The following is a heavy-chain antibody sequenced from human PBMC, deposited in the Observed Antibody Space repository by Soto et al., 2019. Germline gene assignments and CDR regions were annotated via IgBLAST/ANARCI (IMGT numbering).Heavy chain of an antibody. CDR2: IWYDGSKK. CDR3: ARDASYYSLWSGYYPSRNGMDV. V-gene: IGHV3-33*01. D-gene: IGHD3-3*01. Sequence: QVQVVESGGGVVQPGRSLRLSCAASGFTFSSFGMHWVRQAPGKGLEWVSLIWYDGSKKSYGDSVKGRFTISRDNSRNTVYLQLNSLRADDTAVYYCARDASYYSLWSGYYPSRNGMDVWGQVTRVTVSS. CDR1: GFTFSSFG. J-gene: IGHJ6*02.